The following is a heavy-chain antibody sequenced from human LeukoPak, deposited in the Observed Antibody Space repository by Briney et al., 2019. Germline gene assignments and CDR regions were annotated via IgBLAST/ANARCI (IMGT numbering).Heavy chain of an antibody. D-gene: IGHD6-19*01. CDR3: ARVAIAVAGTVRYYYYGMDV. CDR1: GYTFTSYG. V-gene: IGHV1-2*02. J-gene: IGHJ6*02. Sequence: ASVKVSCKASGYTFTSYGISWVRQAPGQGLEWMGWINPNSGGTNYAQKFQGRVTMTRDTSISTAYMELSRLRSDDTAVYYCARVAIAVAGTVRYYYYGMDVWGQGTTVTVSS. CDR2: INPNSGGT.